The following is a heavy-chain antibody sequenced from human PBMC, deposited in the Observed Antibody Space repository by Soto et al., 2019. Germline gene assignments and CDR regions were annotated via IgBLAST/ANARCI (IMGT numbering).Heavy chain of an antibody. Sequence: EVQLVESGGGLVKPGGSLRLSCAASGFTFSSYSLNWVRQAPGKGLEWVSSISGTNSYIYYADSVKGPFTISSDNAKNSPSPKMASLTAEDTAVYYCAMGEGNGPFDYWGQGTLVTVYS. V-gene: IGHV3-21*01. CDR3: AMGEGNGPFDY. CDR1: GFTFSSYS. D-gene: IGHD3-16*01. J-gene: IGHJ4*02. CDR2: ISGTNSYI.